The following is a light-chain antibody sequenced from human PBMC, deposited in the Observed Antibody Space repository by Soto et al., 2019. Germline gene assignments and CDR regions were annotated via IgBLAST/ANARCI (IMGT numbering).Light chain of an antibody. Sequence: DIPMTQSPSSLSASVGDRVTITCRASQGINNYLAWYQQKPGKVPQLLIYDASTLHSGVPSRFSASGSGTDFTLTISGLQPEDIATYYCQKYKSAPLTFGGGTKVEIK. V-gene: IGKV1-27*01. J-gene: IGKJ4*01. CDR3: QKYKSAPLT. CDR1: QGINNY. CDR2: DAS.